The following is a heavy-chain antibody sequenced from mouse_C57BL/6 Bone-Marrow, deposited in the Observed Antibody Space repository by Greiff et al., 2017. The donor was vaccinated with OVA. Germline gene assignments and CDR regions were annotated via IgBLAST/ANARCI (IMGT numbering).Heavy chain of an antibody. CDR3: AIGGSSSFYYAMDY. J-gene: IGHJ4*01. CDR2: IHPSDSDT. Sequence: VKLQQPGAELVKPGASVKVSCKASGYTFTNYWMHWVKQRPGQGLEWIGRIHPSDSDTNYNQKFKGKATLTVYKSSSTAYMQLSSLTSEDSAVYYCAIGGSSSFYYAMDYWGQGTSVTVSS. D-gene: IGHD1-1*01. V-gene: IGHV1-74*01. CDR1: GYTFTNYW.